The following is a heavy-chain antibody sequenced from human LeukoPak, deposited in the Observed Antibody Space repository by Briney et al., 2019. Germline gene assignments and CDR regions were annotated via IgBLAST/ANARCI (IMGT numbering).Heavy chain of an antibody. D-gene: IGHD1-26*01. CDR3: AKEDGRIWYYFDY. J-gene: IGHJ4*02. CDR2: ISYDGSNK. CDR1: GFTFSSYG. V-gene: IGHV3-30*18. Sequence: GGSLRLSCAASGFTFSSYGMHWVRQAPGKGLEWVAVISYDGSNKYYADSVKGRFTISRDNSKNTLYLQMNSLRAEDTAVYYCAKEDGRIWYYFDYWGQGTLVTVSS.